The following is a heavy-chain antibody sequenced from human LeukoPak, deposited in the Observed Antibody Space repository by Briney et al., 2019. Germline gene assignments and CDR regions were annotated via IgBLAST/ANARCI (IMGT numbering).Heavy chain of an antibody. J-gene: IGHJ5*02. D-gene: IGHD6-13*01. CDR1: GFTFDDYA. CDR3: VKVTAAGFVDP. V-gene: IGHV3-9*01. CDR2: IGWNSGGI. Sequence: GGSLRLSCAASGFTFDDYAMHWVRQAPGKGLEWVSGIGWNSGGIVYADSVKGRFTISRDNAKNSLYLQVSSLGAEDTAFYYCVKVTAAGFVDPWGQGTLVTVSS.